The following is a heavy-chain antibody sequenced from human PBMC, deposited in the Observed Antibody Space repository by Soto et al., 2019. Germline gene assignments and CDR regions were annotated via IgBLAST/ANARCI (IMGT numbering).Heavy chain of an antibody. CDR3: ARRSIHCTTTSCYSDY. CDR1: GYSFSTYW. J-gene: IGHJ4*02. V-gene: IGHV5-51*01. Sequence: GESLKISCKGSGYSFSTYWIGWVRQMPGKGLEWMGIIYPGDSDTRYSPSFQGQVTISADKSISTAYLQWSSLKASDTAMYYCARRSIHCTTTSCYSDYWGQGTLVTVSS. D-gene: IGHD2-2*01. CDR2: IYPGDSDT.